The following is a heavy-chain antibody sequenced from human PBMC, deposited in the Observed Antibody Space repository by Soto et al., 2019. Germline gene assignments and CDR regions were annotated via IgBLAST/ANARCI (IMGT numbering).Heavy chain of an antibody. CDR3: SRGDYDSSGYSI. CDR1: GFTVSSNY. Sequence: EVQLVETGGGLIQPGGSLRLSCAASGFTVSSNYMSWVRQAPGKGLEWVSVIYSGGSTYYADSVKGRFTISRDNSKNTLYLQMNSLRAEDTAVYYCSRGDYDSSGYSIWGQGTLVTVSS. V-gene: IGHV3-53*02. D-gene: IGHD3-22*01. J-gene: IGHJ4*02. CDR2: IYSGGST.